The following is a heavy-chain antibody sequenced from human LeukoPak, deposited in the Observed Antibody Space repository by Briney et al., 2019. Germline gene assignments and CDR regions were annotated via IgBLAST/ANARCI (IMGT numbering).Heavy chain of an antibody. CDR3: ARDWDYGGYFDY. CDR1: GFTFSSYA. V-gene: IGHV3-30-3*01. D-gene: IGHD4-23*01. CDR2: ISYDGSNK. J-gene: IGHJ4*02. Sequence: GGSLRLSCAASGFTFSSYAMHWVRQAPGKGLEWVAVISYDGSNKYYADSVKGRFTISRENSKNTLYLQMNSLRAEDTAVYYCARDWDYGGYFDYWGQGTLVTVSS.